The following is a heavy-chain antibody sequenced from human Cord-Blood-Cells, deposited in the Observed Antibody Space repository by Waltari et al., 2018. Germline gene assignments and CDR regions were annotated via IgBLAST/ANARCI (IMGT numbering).Heavy chain of an antibody. CDR2: INHSGST. Sequence: QVQLQQWGAGLLKPSETLSLTCAVYGGSFSGYYWSWIRQPPGKGLGWIGEINHSGSTNYNPSLKSRVTISVDTSKNQFSRKLSSVTAADTAVYYCARRVVAAITRAVGWFDPWGQGTLVTVSS. J-gene: IGHJ5*02. D-gene: IGHD2-15*01. V-gene: IGHV4-34*01. CDR1: GGSFSGYY. CDR3: ARRVVAAITRAVGWFDP.